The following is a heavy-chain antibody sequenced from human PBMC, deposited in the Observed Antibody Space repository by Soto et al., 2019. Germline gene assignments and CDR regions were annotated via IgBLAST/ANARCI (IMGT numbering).Heavy chain of an antibody. J-gene: IGHJ4*02. CDR2: ISYDGSNK. V-gene: IGHV3-30-3*01. CDR3: ARGPNYYDSSGYYSTLDY. Sequence: PGGSLRLSCAASGFTFSSYAMHWVRQAPGKGLEWVAVISYDGSNKYYADSVKGRFTISRDNSKNTLYLQMNSLRAEDTAVYYCARGPNYYDSSGYYSTLDYWGQGTLVTVSS. D-gene: IGHD3-22*01. CDR1: GFTFSSYA.